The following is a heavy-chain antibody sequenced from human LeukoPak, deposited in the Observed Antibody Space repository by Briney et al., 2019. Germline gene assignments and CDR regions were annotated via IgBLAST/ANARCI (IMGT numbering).Heavy chain of an antibody. CDR3: ARGGGATIFDY. J-gene: IGHJ4*02. CDR2: ISGSSGET. Sequence: ASVKVSCKTSGFSFPSFGISWVRQAPGQGLERMGWISGSSGETNSAQKFQGRITLTTDTSTSTAYMELRSLRSDDTAVYYCARGGGATIFDYWGQGTLVTVSS. D-gene: IGHD1-26*01. CDR1: GFSFPSFG. V-gene: IGHV1-18*01.